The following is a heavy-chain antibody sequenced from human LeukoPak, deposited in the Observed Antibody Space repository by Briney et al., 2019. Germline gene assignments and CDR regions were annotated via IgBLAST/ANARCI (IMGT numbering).Heavy chain of an antibody. J-gene: IGHJ4*02. V-gene: IGHV3-48*03. Sequence: PGGSLRLSCAASAFTFSSYEMNWVRQAPGQGLEWVSYISSSGSTIYYADSVKGRFTISRDNAKNSLYLQMNSLRAEDASVYYCARGPRQPDYWGQGTLVTVSS. CDR2: ISSSGSTI. D-gene: IGHD2-2*01. CDR3: ARGPRQPDY. CDR1: AFTFSSYE.